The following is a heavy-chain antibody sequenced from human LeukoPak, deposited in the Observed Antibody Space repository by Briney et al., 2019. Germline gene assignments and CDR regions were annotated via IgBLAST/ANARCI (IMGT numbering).Heavy chain of an antibody. CDR3: AILVTPMRACDI. J-gene: IGHJ3*02. CDR2: IYYSGST. V-gene: IGHV4-30-4*01. CDR1: GGSISNGDYY. Sequence: SETLSLTCTVSGGSISNGDYYWSWIRQPPGKGLEWIGYIYYSGSTYYNPSLKSRVTISVDTSKNQFSLKLSSVTAADTAVYYCAILVTPMRACDIWGQGTMVTVSS. D-gene: IGHD3-9*01.